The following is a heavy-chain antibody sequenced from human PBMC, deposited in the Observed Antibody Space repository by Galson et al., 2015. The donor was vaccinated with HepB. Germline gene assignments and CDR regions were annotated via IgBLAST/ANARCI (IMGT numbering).Heavy chain of an antibody. CDR3: VRSGDFSGYSSR. D-gene: IGHD6-13*01. CDR1: GFTFSGSA. CDR2: IRSKATNYAA. V-gene: IGHV3-73*01. Sequence: SLRLSCAVSGFTFSGSAIHWVRQASGRGPEWIGHIRSKATNYAALYVPSLKGRFTISRDDSKNMACLHMRSLRTDDTAVYYCVRSGDFSGYSSRWGQGTLVTVSS. J-gene: IGHJ4*02.